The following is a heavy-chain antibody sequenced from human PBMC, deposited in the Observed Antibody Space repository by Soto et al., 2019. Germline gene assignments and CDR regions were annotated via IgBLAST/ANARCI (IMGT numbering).Heavy chain of an antibody. CDR2: IWYDGSNK. CDR3: ARDRLGSNWAYYYFYGMDV. Sequence: QAKGKGLEWVAVIWYDGSNKYYADSVKGRFTISRDNSKNTLYLQMNSLRAEDTAVYYCARDRLGSNWAYYYFYGMDVWGKGTTVTVSS. J-gene: IGHJ6*04. D-gene: IGHD6-13*01. V-gene: IGHV3-33*01.